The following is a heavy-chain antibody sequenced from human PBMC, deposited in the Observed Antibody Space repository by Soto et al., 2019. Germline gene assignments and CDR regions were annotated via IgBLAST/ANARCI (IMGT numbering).Heavy chain of an antibody. J-gene: IGHJ5*02. V-gene: IGHV4-39*01. D-gene: IGHD2-2*01. Sequence: SETLSLTCTVSGGSISSSSYYWGWIRQPPGKGLEWIGSIYYSGSTYYNPSLKSRVTISVDTSKNQFSLKLSSVTAADTAVYYCARHKTDIVVVPAYDPWGQGTLVTVS. CDR3: ARHKTDIVVVPAYDP. CDR1: GGSISSSSYY. CDR2: IYYSGST.